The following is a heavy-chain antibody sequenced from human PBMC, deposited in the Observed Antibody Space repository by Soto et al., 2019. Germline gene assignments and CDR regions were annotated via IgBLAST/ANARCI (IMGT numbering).Heavy chain of an antibody. D-gene: IGHD1-1*01. CDR2: IWHDGSNK. Sequence: QVQLVQSGGGVVQPGRSLRLSCETSGFRFRDYGTHWVRQAPGKGLEWVAVIWHDGSNKHYADSVKGRFTVSRDNSKSTEFMQMDTLRAEDTAVYYCARAPSAAGTVGFDFWGQGTPVTVSS. CDR3: ARAPSAAGTVGFDF. J-gene: IGHJ4*02. V-gene: IGHV3-33*01. CDR1: GFRFRDYG.